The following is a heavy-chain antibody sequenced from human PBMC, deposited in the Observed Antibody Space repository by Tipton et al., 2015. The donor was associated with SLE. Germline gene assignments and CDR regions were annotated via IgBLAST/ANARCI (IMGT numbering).Heavy chain of an antibody. Sequence: QSGAEVKKPGASVKVSCKASGYTFTTYGFAWVRQAPGQGLEWMGRINPNSGVTSYAQKFQGRVTMTRDTSISTAYMELSRLRSDDTAVYYCARVRYYYGSGTPYYGMDVWGQGTTVTVS. CDR2: INPNSGVT. J-gene: IGHJ6*02. CDR1: GYTFTTYG. D-gene: IGHD3-10*01. V-gene: IGHV1-2*06. CDR3: ARVRYYYGSGTPYYGMDV.